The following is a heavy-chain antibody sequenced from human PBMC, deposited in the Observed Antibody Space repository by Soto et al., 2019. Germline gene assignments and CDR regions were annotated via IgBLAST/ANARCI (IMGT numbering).Heavy chain of an antibody. CDR3: TRLQGTELVREWLSLP. J-gene: IGHJ5*02. V-gene: IGHV3-73*01. D-gene: IGHD3-3*01. CDR1: GFTFSGSA. Sequence: GGSLRLSCAGCGFTFSGSAIHWVRQASWKGLEWVGRIRSKANSYATAYAASVKGRFTISRDDSKNTGYLQMNSLKTEDTAVYYCTRLQGTELVREWLSLPWGRGTLVAVYS. CDR2: IRSKANSYAT.